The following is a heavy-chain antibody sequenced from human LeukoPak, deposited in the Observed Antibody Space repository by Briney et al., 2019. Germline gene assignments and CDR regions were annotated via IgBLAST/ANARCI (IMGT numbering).Heavy chain of an antibody. J-gene: IGHJ4*02. Sequence: PGGSLRLSCAASGFTFSSYWMSWVRQAPGKGLEWVANIKQDGSEKYYVDSVKGRFTISRDNAKNSLYLQMNSLRAEDTAVYYCTRRSSDDSSGYYIWGQGTLVTVSS. D-gene: IGHD3-22*01. CDR1: GFTFSSYW. V-gene: IGHV3-7*05. CDR2: IKQDGSEK. CDR3: TRRSSDDSSGYYI.